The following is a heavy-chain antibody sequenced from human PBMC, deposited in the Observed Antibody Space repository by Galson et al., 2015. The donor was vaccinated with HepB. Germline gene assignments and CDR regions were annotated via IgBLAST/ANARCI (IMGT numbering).Heavy chain of an antibody. J-gene: IGHJ4*02. V-gene: IGHV3-30-3*01. CDR3: ARDGVRGRAYCGGDCYSRDFDS. D-gene: IGHD2-21*01. CDR2: ISDDGSNK. Sequence: SLRLSCAVSGFTFSSYAMHWVRQAPGKGLERVAVISDDGSNKYYADSVKGRFTISRDNSKNTLYLQMISLRAEDTALYYCARDGVRGRAYCGGDCYSRDFDSWGQGTLVTVSS. CDR1: GFTFSSYA.